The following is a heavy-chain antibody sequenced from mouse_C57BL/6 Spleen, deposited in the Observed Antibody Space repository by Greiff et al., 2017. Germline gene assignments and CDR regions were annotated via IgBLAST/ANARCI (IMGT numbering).Heavy chain of an antibody. J-gene: IGHJ4*01. V-gene: IGHV1-22*01. Sequence: VQLQPSGPELVKPGASVKMSCKASGYPFTDYNLHWVTQSHGKSLEWIGYINPNNGGTRYNKQFKGKATWTVNKSSNTAYMELRSLTSEDSAVYYCARWVTTVVSPYYYAMDYWGQGTSVTVSS. CDR3: ARWVTTVVSPYYYAMDY. D-gene: IGHD1-1*01. CDR2: INPNNGGT. CDR1: GYPFTDYN.